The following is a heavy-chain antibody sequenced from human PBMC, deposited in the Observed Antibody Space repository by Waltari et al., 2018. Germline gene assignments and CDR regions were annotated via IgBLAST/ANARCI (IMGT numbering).Heavy chain of an antibody. J-gene: IGHJ4*02. CDR3: ARDGYIAAAGRGFDY. V-gene: IGHV4-61*02. CDR2: IYTSGST. CDR1: GGSISSGSYY. Sequence: QVQLQESGPGLVKPSQTLSLTCTVSGGSISSGSYYWSWIRPPAGKGLEWIGRIYTSGSTNYNPALKSRVTISVDTSKNQFSLKLSSVTAADTAVYYCARDGYIAAAGRGFDYWGQGTLVTVSS. D-gene: IGHD6-13*01.